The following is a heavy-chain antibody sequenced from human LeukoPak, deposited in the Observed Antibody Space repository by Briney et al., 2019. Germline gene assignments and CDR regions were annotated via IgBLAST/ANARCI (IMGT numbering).Heavy chain of an antibody. D-gene: IGHD5-24*01. CDR3: ARQGDGHNYMSYYYYGMDV. J-gene: IGHJ6*02. CDR1: GGSISSGSYY. Sequence: SETLSLTCTVSGGSISSGSYYWSWIRQPAGKGLEWIGRIYTSGSTNYNPSLKSRVTISLDTSKNQFSLKLNSVTAADTAVYYCARQGDGHNYMSYYYYGMDVWGQGTTVTVSS. CDR2: IYTSGST. V-gene: IGHV4-61*02.